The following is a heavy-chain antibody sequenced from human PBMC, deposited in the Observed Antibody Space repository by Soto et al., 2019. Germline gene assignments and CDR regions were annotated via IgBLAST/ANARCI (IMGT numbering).Heavy chain of an antibody. Sequence: QVQLVQSGAEVKKPGASVKVSCKASGYTFTSYDINWVRQATGQGLEWMGWMNPNSGNTGYAQKFQGRVTMTRNTSISTAYMELSSLRSEDTAVYYCARGWTTMIVVAPNWFDPWGQGTLVTVS. J-gene: IGHJ5*02. CDR3: ARGWTTMIVVAPNWFDP. D-gene: IGHD3-22*01. CDR1: GYTFTSYD. CDR2: MNPNSGNT. V-gene: IGHV1-8*01.